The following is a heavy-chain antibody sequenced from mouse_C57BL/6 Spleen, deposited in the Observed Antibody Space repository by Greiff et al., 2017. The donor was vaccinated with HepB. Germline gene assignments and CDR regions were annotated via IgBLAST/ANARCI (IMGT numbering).Heavy chain of an antibody. CDR3: ARPPFYGSSWFAY. J-gene: IGHJ3*01. D-gene: IGHD1-1*01. CDR1: GYSFTDYN. CDR2: INPNYGTT. Sequence: HLVEPGPELVKPGASVKISCKASGYSFTDYNMNWVKQSNGKSLEWIGVINPNYGTTSYNQKFKGKATLTVDQSSSTAYMQLNSLTSEDSAVYYCARPPFYGSSWFAYWGQGTLVTVSA. V-gene: IGHV1-39*01.